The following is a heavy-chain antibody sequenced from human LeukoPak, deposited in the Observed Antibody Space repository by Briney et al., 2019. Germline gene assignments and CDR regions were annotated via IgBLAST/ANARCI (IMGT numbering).Heavy chain of an antibody. V-gene: IGHV3-74*01. D-gene: IGHD3-3*01. CDR2: VDNDGRGT. J-gene: IGHJ4*02. Sequence: GGSLRLSCSASGFTYSAYLMHWVRQAPGKGLVWVSYVDNDGRGTAYVDSVKGRFTISRDNAKNTVYLQMNSLRVDDTAVYYCARDGSGSIDLDHWGQGTLVTVSS. CDR1: GFTYSAYL. CDR3: ARDGSGSIDLDH.